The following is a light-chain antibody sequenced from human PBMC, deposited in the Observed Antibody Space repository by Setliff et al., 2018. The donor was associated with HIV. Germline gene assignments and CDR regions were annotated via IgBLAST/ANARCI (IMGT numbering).Light chain of an antibody. CDR1: SSNIGNNY. J-gene: IGLJ1*01. CDR2: NNN. V-gene: IGLV1-51*01. Sequence: QSVLTQSPSVSAAPGQKVTISCSGSSSNIGNNYVSWYQQLPGTAPKLLIFNNNKRPSGIPDRFSGSKSGTSAALGITGLQTGDEADYYCGAWDNSLSVYVFGSGTKVTV. CDR3: GAWDNSLSVYV.